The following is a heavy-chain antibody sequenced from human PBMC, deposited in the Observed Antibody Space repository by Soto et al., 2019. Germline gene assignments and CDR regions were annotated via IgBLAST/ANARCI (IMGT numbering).Heavy chain of an antibody. CDR1: GGTFSSYA. J-gene: IGHJ6*02. V-gene: IGHV1-69*01. CDR2: IIPIFGTA. Sequence: QVQLVQSGAEVKKPGSSVKVSCKASGGTFSSYAISWVRQAPGQGLEWMGGIIPIFGTANYAQKFQGRVTITADESTSTAYMELSSLRSEDTAVYYCARDRIAVAAWIDSYYYYGMDVWGQGTTVTVSS. D-gene: IGHD6-19*01. CDR3: ARDRIAVAAWIDSYYYYGMDV.